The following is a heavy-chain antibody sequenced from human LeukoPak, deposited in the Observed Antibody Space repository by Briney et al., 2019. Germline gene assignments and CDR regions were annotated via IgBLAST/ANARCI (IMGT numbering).Heavy chain of an antibody. CDR2: INPNSGGT. V-gene: IGHV1-2*02. CDR1: GYTFTSYD. Sequence: ASVKVSCKASGYTFTSYDINWVRQAPGQGLEWMGWINPNSGGTNYAQKFQGRVTMTRDTSISTAYMEVSRLRSDDTALYYCARDGAFDIWGQGTMVTVSS. J-gene: IGHJ3*02. CDR3: ARDGAFDI.